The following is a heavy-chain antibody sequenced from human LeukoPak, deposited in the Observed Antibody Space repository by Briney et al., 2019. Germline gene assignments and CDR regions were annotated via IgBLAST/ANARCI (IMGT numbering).Heavy chain of an antibody. D-gene: IGHD1-1*01. CDR2: ISSHGSNK. Sequence: GRSLRLSCAASGFTFNSYSMHWVRQAPGKGLKWVAVISSHGSNKDYTDSVKGRFTISRDNSENTLYLQMDSLTTEDTGVYYCAREQGQHWRRFDSWGQGSPVTVSS. V-gene: IGHV3-30*04. CDR1: GFTFNSYS. CDR3: AREQGQHWRRFDS. J-gene: IGHJ4*02.